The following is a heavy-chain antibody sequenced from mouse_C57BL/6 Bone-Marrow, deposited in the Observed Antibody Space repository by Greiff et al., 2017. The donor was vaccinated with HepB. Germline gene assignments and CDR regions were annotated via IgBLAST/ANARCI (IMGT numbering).Heavy chain of an antibody. Sequence: EVMLVESGGGLVQPGGSLSLSCAASGFTFTDYYMSWVRQPPGKALEWLGFIRNKANGYTTEYNASVKGRFTISRDNSQSILYLQMNALRAEDSATYYCASYSSMVTYYFDYWGQGTTLTVSS. CDR3: ASYSSMVTYYFDY. J-gene: IGHJ2*01. CDR2: IRNKANGYTT. V-gene: IGHV7-3*01. CDR1: GFTFTDYY. D-gene: IGHD2-2*01.